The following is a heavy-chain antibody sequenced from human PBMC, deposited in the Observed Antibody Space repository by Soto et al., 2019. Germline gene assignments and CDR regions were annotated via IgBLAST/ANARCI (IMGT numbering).Heavy chain of an antibody. D-gene: IGHD5-12*01. CDR1: GFTFSSYA. Sequence: GGSLRLSCAASGFTFSSYAMSWVRQAPGKGLEWDSAISGSGGSTYYAYSVKGRSTISRDNSKNTLYLQMNSLRAEDTAVYYCAKEGLGYDYPDYWGQGTLVTVSS. J-gene: IGHJ4*02. V-gene: IGHV3-23*01. CDR3: AKEGLGYDYPDY. CDR2: ISGSGGST.